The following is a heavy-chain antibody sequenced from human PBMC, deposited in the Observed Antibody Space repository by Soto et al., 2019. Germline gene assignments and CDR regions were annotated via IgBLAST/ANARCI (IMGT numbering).Heavy chain of an antibody. Sequence: QVQLVESGGGVVQPGRSLRLSCAASGFTFSSYGMHWVRQAPGKGLEWVAVISYDGSNKYYADSVKGRLTISRDNSKNTLYLQMNSLRTEDTALYYCAQGWWSYNNWGQGTLVTVSS. CDR1: GFTFSSYG. CDR2: ISYDGSNK. D-gene: IGHD2-15*01. V-gene: IGHV3-30*18. J-gene: IGHJ4*02. CDR3: AQGWWSYNN.